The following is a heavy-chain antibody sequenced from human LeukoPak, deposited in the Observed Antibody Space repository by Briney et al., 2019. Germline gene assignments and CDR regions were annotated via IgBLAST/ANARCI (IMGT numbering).Heavy chain of an antibody. CDR3: AREGKYSSGLSLGY. Sequence: ASVKVSCKASGYTFTGYYMHWVRQAPAQGLEWMGRINPNSGGTNYAQKFQGRVTMTRDTSIGTAYMELSRLRSDDTAVYYCAREGKYSSGLSLGYWGQGTLVTVSS. CDR2: INPNSGGT. V-gene: IGHV1-2*06. J-gene: IGHJ4*02. D-gene: IGHD6-19*01. CDR1: GYTFTGYY.